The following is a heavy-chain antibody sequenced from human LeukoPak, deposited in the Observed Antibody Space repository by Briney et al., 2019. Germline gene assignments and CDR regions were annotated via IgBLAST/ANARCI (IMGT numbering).Heavy chain of an antibody. V-gene: IGHV4-59*01. D-gene: IGHD6-19*01. Sequence: SETLSLTCTVSGGSISSYYWSWIRQPPGKGLESIGYIYYSGSTNYNPSLKSRVTISVDTSKNQISLKLSSVTAADTAVYYCARLVGNSSGWYNWFDPWGQGTLVTVSS. CDR2: IYYSGST. CDR3: ARLVGNSSGWYNWFDP. CDR1: GGSISSYY. J-gene: IGHJ5*02.